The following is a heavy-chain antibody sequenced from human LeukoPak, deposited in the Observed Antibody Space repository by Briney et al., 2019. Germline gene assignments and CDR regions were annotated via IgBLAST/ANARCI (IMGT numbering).Heavy chain of an antibody. CDR2: ISAYNGNT. D-gene: IGHD3-9*01. CDR3: ARDQDDILTGSMCSSGYYYYGMDV. J-gene: IGHJ6*04. CDR1: GYTFTSYG. Sequence: ASVKVSCKASGYTFTSYGISWVRQAPGQGLEWMGWISAYNGNTNYAQKLQGRVTMTTDTSTSTAYMELRSLRSEDTAVYYCARDQDDILTGSMCSSGYYYYGMDVWGKGTTVTVSS. V-gene: IGHV1-18*04.